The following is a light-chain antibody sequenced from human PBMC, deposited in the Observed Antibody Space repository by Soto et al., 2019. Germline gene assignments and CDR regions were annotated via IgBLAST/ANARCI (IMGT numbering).Light chain of an antibody. CDR1: QSVSTN. CDR3: QHYNKWPPWT. Sequence: EIEMTQSPATLSVSPGERATLNCRASQSVSTNVAWYQQKPGQAPRLLIYGASIRATTTPAKFSGSGSGTEFTLTISSLQSEDFAVYYCQHYNKWPPWTFGQGTKVDIK. V-gene: IGKV3-15*01. CDR2: GAS. J-gene: IGKJ1*01.